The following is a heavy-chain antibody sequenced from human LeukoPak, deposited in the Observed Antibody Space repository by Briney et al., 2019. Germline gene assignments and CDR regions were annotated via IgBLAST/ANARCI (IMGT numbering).Heavy chain of an antibody. CDR3: AKDLSSAVAGY. J-gene: IGHJ4*02. CDR1: GFTFSSYA. CDR2: ISGSGGST. Sequence: GGSLRLSCAASGFTFSSYAMSWVRQAPGKGLEWVSGISGSGGSTYYADSVKGRFTISRDNSKNTVYLQVNSLRAEDTAVYYCAKDLSSAVAGYWGQGTLVTVSS. V-gene: IGHV3-23*01. D-gene: IGHD6-19*01.